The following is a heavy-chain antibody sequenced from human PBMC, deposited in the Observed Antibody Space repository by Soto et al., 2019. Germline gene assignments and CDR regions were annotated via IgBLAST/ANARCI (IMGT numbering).Heavy chain of an antibody. CDR1: GDSISSGGYY. CDR3: ARVYYDSSGFFTLGNY. V-gene: IGHV4-31*03. D-gene: IGHD3-22*01. Sequence: SETLSLTCTVSGDSISSGGYYWSWIRQHPGKGLECIGYIYFGGRSYSNPSLESRVTISVDTSQNQFSLKLSSVTAADTAVYYCARVYYDSSGFFTLGNYWGQGTLVTVSS. CDR2: IYFGGRS. J-gene: IGHJ4*02.